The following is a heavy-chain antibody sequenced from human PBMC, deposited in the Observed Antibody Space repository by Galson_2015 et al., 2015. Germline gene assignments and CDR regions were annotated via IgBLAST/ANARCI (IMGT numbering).Heavy chain of an antibody. CDR1: GLTVSSNY. V-gene: IGHV3-48*02. Sequence: SLRLSCAASGLTVSSNYIFWVRQAPGKGLEWVSYISSSSSTIYYADSVKGRFTISRDNAKNSLYLQMNSLRDEDTAVYYCARERYCSGGSCYGFDYWGQGTLVTVSS. J-gene: IGHJ4*02. CDR3: ARERYCSGGSCYGFDY. CDR2: ISSSSSTI. D-gene: IGHD2-15*01.